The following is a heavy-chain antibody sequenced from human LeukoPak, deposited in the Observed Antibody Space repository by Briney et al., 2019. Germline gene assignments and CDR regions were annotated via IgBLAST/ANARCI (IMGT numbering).Heavy chain of an antibody. CDR2: INPSGGST. Sequence: ASVKVSCKASGHTFTSYYMHWVRQAPGQGLEWMGIINPSGGSTSYAQKFQGRVTMTRDTSTSTVYMELSSLRSEDTAVYYCARDAANYYDSSGYYHYGGAYWGRGTLVTVSS. CDR3: ARDAANYYDSSGYYHYGGAY. CDR1: GHTFTSYY. D-gene: IGHD3-22*01. J-gene: IGHJ4*02. V-gene: IGHV1-46*01.